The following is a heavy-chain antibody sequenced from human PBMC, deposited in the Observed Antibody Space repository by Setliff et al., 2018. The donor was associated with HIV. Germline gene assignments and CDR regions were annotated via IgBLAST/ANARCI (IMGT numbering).Heavy chain of an antibody. CDR3: ARDYWVAGLDY. CDR2: INQDGSEK. V-gene: IGHV3-7*01. J-gene: IGHJ4*02. Sequence: PGGSLRLSCAASGFAFNNFWMSWVRQAPGKGLEWVANINQDGSEKNYVDSLKGRFTISRDTAKNSLYLQMNSLSVEDTAVYYCARDYWVAGLDYWGQGTLVTAPQ. D-gene: IGHD6-19*01. CDR1: GFAFNNFW.